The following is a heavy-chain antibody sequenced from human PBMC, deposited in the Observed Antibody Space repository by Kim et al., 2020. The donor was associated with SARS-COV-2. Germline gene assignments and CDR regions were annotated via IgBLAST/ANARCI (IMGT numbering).Heavy chain of an antibody. D-gene: IGHD6-6*01. CDR1: GGSISSYY. J-gene: IGHJ6*02. V-gene: IGHV4-59*13. Sequence: SETLSLTCTVSGGSISSYYWSWIRQPPGKGLEWIGYIYYSGSTNYNPSLKSRVTISVDTSKNQFSLKLSSVTAADTAVYYCARGIAARRNYYYGIDVWGQGTTFTVSS. CDR2: IYYSGST. CDR3: ARGIAARRNYYYGIDV.